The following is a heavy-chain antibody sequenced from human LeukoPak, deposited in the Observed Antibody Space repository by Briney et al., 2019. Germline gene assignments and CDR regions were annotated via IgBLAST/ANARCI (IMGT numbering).Heavy chain of an antibody. V-gene: IGHV3-53*01. J-gene: IGHJ3*02. D-gene: IGHD6-19*01. Sequence: PGGSLRLSCAASGFTVSSNYMSWVRQAPGKGLEWVSVIYSGGSTYYADSVKGRFTISRDNSKNTLYLQMNSLRAEDTAVYYCARVAPPHSSGWKGAFDIWGQGTMVTVSS. CDR2: IYSGGST. CDR1: GFTVSSNY. CDR3: ARVAPPHSSGWKGAFDI.